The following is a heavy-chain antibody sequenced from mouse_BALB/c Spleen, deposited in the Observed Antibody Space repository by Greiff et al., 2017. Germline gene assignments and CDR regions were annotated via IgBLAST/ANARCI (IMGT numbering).Heavy chain of an antibody. CDR3: ARGLLRGFAY. D-gene: IGHD1-1*01. CDR2: IYPGDGDT. V-gene: IGHV1-80*01. CDR1: GYAFSSYW. Sequence: QVQLQQPGAELVRPGSSVKISCKASGYAFSSYWMNWVKQRPGQGLEWIGQIYPGDGDTNYNGKFKGKATLTADKSSSTAYMQLSSLTSEDSAVYFCARGLLRGFAYWGQGTLVTVSA. J-gene: IGHJ3*01.